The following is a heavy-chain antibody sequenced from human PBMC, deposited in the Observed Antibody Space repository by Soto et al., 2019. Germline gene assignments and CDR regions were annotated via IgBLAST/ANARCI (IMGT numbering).Heavy chain of an antibody. CDR2: IKQDGSEK. D-gene: IGHD2-2*01. Sequence: PGGSLRLSCAASGFTFSSYWMSWVRQAPGKGLEWVANIKQDGSEKYYVDSVKGRFTISRDNAKNSLYLQMTSLRAEDTAVYYCASPPLAYCSSTSCYLGYYGMDVWGQGTTVTVSS. V-gene: IGHV3-7*01. J-gene: IGHJ6*02. CDR3: ASPPLAYCSSTSCYLGYYGMDV. CDR1: GFTFSSYW.